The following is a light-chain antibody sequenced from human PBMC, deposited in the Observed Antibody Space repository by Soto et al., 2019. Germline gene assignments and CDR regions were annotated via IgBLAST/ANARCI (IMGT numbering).Light chain of an antibody. Sequence: QAVVTQPASVSGSPGQSITISCTGTKSDVANYNYVSWYQHHSGKAPQLMIYDVSYRPSGISNRFSGSKSGNTASLTISGLQAEDEADYYCSSYTSTSTVIFGGGTKVTVL. CDR1: KSDVANYNY. V-gene: IGLV2-14*03. CDR3: SSYTSTSTVI. J-gene: IGLJ2*01. CDR2: DVS.